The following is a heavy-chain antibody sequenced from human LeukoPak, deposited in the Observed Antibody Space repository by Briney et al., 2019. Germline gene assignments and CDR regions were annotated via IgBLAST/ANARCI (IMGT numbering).Heavy chain of an antibody. V-gene: IGHV4-34*01. CDR2: INHSGST. CDR1: GGSFSGYY. CDR3: ARGIHCSSTSCYFAYYYYGMDV. Sequence: SETLSLTCAVYGGSFSGYYWSWIRQPPGKGLEWIGEINHSGSTNYNPSLKSRVTISVDTSKNQFSLKLSSVTAADTAVYYCARGIHCSSTSCYFAYYYYGMDVWGQGTTVTVSS. D-gene: IGHD2-2*01. J-gene: IGHJ6*02.